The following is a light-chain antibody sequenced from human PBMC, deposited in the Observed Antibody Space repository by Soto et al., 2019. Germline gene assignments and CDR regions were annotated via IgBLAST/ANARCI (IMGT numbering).Light chain of an antibody. V-gene: IGLV1-40*01. J-gene: IGLJ2*01. CDR2: GNI. CDR3: QSYDSSLSVV. CDR1: SSNIGAGYD. Sequence: QFVLTQPPSVSGAPGQRVNISCTGSSSNIGAGYDVHWYQHLAGTAPKLLIYGNINRPTGVPHRFSGSKSGTSASLTITRLQAEDEADYYCQSYDSSLSVVFGGGTKVTVL.